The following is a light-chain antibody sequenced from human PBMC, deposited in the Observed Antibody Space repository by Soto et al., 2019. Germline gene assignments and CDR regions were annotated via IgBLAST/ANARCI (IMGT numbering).Light chain of an antibody. CDR1: NIGSKS. V-gene: IGLV3-21*02. J-gene: IGLJ1*01. Sequence: SYELTQPPSVSVAPGQMASITCGGDNIGSKSVHWYQQKPGQAPVLVVHDDSDRPSGIPERFSGSNSGNTATLTISKVEDGDEADYYCQVWDISSDNPYVFGTGTKVTVL. CDR2: DDS. CDR3: QVWDISSDNPYV.